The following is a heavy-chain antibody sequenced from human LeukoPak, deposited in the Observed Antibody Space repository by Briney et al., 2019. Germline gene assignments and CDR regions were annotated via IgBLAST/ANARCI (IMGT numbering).Heavy chain of an antibody. D-gene: IGHD3-10*01. Sequence: SSETLSLTCTVSGDSMISYYWSWIRQPAGKGLEWIGRVYSTGTTTYNPSLESRVTMSVDTSKNQFSLKLTSVTAADTAVYYCARDFLGRGVLLDYWGQGALVTVSS. J-gene: IGHJ4*02. CDR2: VYSTGTT. CDR1: GDSMISYY. V-gene: IGHV4-4*07. CDR3: ARDFLGRGVLLDY.